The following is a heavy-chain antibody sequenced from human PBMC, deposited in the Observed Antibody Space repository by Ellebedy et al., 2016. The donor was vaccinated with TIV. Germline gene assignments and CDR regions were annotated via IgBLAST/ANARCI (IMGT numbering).Heavy chain of an antibody. CDR1: GFTFSRYA. J-gene: IGHJ4*02. V-gene: IGHV3-30*01. CDR2: ISYDGSDK. Sequence: PGGSLRLSCAASGFTFSRYAMHWVRQAPGKGLEWVAFISYDGSDKYYADSVKCRFTISRDKSKNTLYLQMDSLRAEDTASYYCARDPENYDVVNGYYMGWGADFDYWGQGTLVIVSS. CDR3: ARDPENYDVVNGYYMGWGADFDY. D-gene: IGHD3-9*01.